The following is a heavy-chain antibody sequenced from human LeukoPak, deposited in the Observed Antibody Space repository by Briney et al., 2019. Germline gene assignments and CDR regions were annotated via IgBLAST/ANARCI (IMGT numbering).Heavy chain of an antibody. D-gene: IGHD3-10*02. V-gene: IGHV4-59*01. CDR3: AKTGSLFGRFLDH. CDR2: IHQGGTT. J-gene: IGHJ4*02. CDR1: GDSMNNYY. Sequence: SETLSLTCTVFGDSMNNYYWNWIRQPPGKGLEWIGNIHQGGTTKFHPSLESRVTISVDTSKKQFSLRLRFVTAADTAVYYCAKTGSLFGRFLDHWGQGALVIVSS.